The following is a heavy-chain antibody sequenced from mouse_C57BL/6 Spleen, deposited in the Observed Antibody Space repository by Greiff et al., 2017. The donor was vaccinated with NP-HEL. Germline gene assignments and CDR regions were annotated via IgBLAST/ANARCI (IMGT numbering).Heavy chain of an antibody. CDR3: ARLGGNYYFDY. J-gene: IGHJ2*01. CDR1: GYSFTGYY. Sequence: EVQLQQSGPELVKPGASVKISCKASGYSFTGYYMNWVKQSPEKSLEWIGEINPSTGGTTYNQKFTAKATVTVDKASSTAYMQLKGLTSEDSAVYYCARLGGNYYFDYWGQGTTLTVSS. CDR2: INPSTGGT. V-gene: IGHV1-42*01.